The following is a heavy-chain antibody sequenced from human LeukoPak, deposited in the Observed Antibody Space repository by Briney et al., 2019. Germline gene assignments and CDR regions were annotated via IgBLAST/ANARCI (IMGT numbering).Heavy chain of an antibody. V-gene: IGHV4-39*07. Sequence: SETLSLTCTVSGGSISSSSYYWGWIRQPPGKGLEWIGEINHSGSTNYNPSLKSRVTISVDTSKNQFSLKLSSVTAADTAVYYCARGLDIVVVPAAAQGAVRFDPWGQGTLVTVSS. CDR2: INHSGST. J-gene: IGHJ5*02. D-gene: IGHD2-2*03. CDR1: GGSISSSSYY. CDR3: ARGLDIVVVPAAAQGAVRFDP.